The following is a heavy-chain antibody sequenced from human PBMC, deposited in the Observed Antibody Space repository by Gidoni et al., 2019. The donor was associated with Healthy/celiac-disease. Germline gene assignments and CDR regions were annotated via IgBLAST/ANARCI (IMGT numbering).Heavy chain of an antibody. D-gene: IGHD6-13*01. J-gene: IGHJ4*02. CDR2: IWYDGSNK. CDR1: GFPFSSYG. Sequence: QVQLVDSGGGVVQTGRSMRLSCAASGFPFSSYGMHWVRQAPGKGLKWVAVIWYDGSNKYYADSVKGRFTISRDNSKNTLYLQMNSLRAEDTAVYYCARDRAPEELVLGIVAYWGQGTLVTVSS. V-gene: IGHV3-33*01. CDR3: ARDRAPEELVLGIVAY.